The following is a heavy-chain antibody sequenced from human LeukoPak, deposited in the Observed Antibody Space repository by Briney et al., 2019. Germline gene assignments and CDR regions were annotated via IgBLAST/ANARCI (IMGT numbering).Heavy chain of an antibody. CDR3: ARDMGAPDYGSCSVDY. J-gene: IGHJ4*02. CDR2: IHYSGSA. V-gene: IGHV4-61*01. CDR1: GGSVSSGSYY. D-gene: IGHD4-17*01. Sequence: PSETLSLTCTVSGGSVSSGSYYWSWLRQPPGRGLEWIAYIHYSGSAAYNPSLKSRVTISRDMSTNQFSLKMTSVTAADTAVFFCARDMGAPDYGSCSVDYWGQGTLVTVSS.